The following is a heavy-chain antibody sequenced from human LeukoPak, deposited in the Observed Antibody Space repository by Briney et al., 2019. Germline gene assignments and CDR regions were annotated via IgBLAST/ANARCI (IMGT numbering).Heavy chain of an antibody. CDR3: ASHLGTDDAFDF. J-gene: IGHJ3*01. CDR1: GGSISSSSYY. Sequence: SETLSLTCTVSGGSISSSSYYWGWIRQPPGKGLEWIGSIYYSGSTYYNPSLKSRVTISVDTSKNQFSLKLSSVTAADTAVYYCASHLGTDDAFDFWGQGTMVTVSS. D-gene: IGHD7-27*01. V-gene: IGHV4-39*01. CDR2: IYYSGST.